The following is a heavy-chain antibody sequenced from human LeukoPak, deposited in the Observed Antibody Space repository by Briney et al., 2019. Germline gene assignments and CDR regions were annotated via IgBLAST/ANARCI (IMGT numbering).Heavy chain of an antibody. J-gene: IGHJ4*02. Sequence: SVNVSCKASGGTFSSYAISWVRQAPGQGLEWMGGIIPIFGTANYAQKFQGRVTITADESTSTAYMELSSLRSEDTAVYYCARERDYYDSSGYPTPFDYWGQGTLVTVSS. CDR3: ARERDYYDSSGYPTPFDY. D-gene: IGHD3-22*01. CDR2: IIPIFGTA. CDR1: GGTFSSYA. V-gene: IGHV1-69*13.